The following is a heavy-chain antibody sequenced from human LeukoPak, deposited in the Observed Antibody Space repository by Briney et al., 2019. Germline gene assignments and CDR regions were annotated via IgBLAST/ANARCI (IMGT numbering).Heavy chain of an antibody. CDR3: TTAELSLFDY. CDR1: GFTFSNAW. D-gene: IGHD1-14*01. V-gene: IGHV3-15*01. CDR2: IKSKTDGGTT. J-gene: IGHJ4*02. Sequence: PGGSLRLSCAASGFTFSNAWMSWVRQAPGKGLEWVARIKSKTDGGTTDYAAPVKGRFTISRDDSKNTLYLQMNSLKTEDTAVYYCTTAELSLFDYWGQGTLVTVSS.